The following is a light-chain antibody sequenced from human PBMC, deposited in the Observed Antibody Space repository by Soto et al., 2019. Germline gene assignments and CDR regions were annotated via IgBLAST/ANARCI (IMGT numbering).Light chain of an antibody. V-gene: IGLV7-46*01. J-gene: IGLJ1*01. Sequence: QAVVTQEPSLTVSPGGTVTLTCGSSTGTVTSGHYPYWFQQKPGQAPRTLIYDTVKKHSWTPARFSGSLLGGKAALTLSGAQPEDEADYYCLLSYTGPSVFGPGTKATVL. CDR3: LLSYTGPSV. CDR2: DTV. CDR1: TGTVTSGHY.